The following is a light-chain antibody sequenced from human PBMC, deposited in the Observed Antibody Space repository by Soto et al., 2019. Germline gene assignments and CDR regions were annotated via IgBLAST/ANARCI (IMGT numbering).Light chain of an antibody. CDR2: GAS. V-gene: IGKV3-15*01. CDR3: QQYDNRPGT. J-gene: IGKJ1*01. Sequence: EIVMTQSPSTLSVSPGERATLSCRASQSVSSHLAWYQHKPGQPPRLLLYGASIRLSGIPARFSGSGSGTEFTLTINSLQSEDFAVYYCQQYDNRPGTFGQGTKVEIK. CDR1: QSVSSH.